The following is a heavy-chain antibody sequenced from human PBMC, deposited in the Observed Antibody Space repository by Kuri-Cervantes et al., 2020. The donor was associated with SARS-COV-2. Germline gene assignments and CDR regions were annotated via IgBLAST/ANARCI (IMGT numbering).Heavy chain of an antibody. Sequence: SCAVSGGSISSGGYSWRWIRQPPGKGLEWIGYIYHSGSTYYNPSLKSRVTISVDRSKNQFSLKLSSVTAADTAVYYFARGRKGATVTTSPDLWGRGTLVTGSS. V-gene: IGHV4-30-2*01. CDR3: ARGRKGATVTTSPDL. J-gene: IGHJ2*01. D-gene: IGHD4-17*01. CDR2: IYHSGST. CDR1: GGSISSGGYS.